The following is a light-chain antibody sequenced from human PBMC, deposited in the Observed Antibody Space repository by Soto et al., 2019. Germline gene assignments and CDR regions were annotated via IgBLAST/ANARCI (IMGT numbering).Light chain of an antibody. J-gene: IGKJ2*01. Sequence: DIQMTQSPSTLSASVGDRVTITCRASQSISNWLAWYQQRPGKAPKLLIYKASSLESGVPSRFSGSGSGTEFTLTISSLQTDDFATYYCQQYKSYWYTFGPGTRLEIK. CDR3: QQYKSYWYT. CDR2: KAS. V-gene: IGKV1-5*03. CDR1: QSISNW.